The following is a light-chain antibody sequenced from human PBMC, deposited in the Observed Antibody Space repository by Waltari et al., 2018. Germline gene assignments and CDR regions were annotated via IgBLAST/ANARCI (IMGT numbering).Light chain of an antibody. Sequence: DIQMTQSPSTLSASMVDSVPITSRASQNIDTWLAWYQQKPGKAPKLLIFKASNLESGVPSKFSGSGSGTEFTLTISTLEPDDFATYYCQQYSSFPITFGHGTRLEIK. CDR2: KAS. CDR1: QNIDTW. V-gene: IGKV1-5*03. J-gene: IGKJ5*01. CDR3: QQYSSFPIT.